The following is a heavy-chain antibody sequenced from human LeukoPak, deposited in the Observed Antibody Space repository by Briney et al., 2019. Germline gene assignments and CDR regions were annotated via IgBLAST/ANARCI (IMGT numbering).Heavy chain of an antibody. J-gene: IGHJ4*02. Sequence: SETLSLTCTVSGGSTSSYYWSWIRQPPGKGLEWIGYIYYSGSTNYNPSLKSRVTISVDTSKNQFSLKLSSVTAADTAVYYCARSSSGYYPPYYFDYWGQGTLVTVSS. CDR3: ARSSSGYYPPYYFDY. V-gene: IGHV4-59*01. D-gene: IGHD3-22*01. CDR1: GGSTSSYY. CDR2: IYYSGST.